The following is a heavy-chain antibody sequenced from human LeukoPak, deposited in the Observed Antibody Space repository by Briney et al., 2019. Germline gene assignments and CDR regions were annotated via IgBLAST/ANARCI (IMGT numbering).Heavy chain of an antibody. Sequence: TSETLSLTCTVSGGSISSYYWSWIRQPPGKGLEWIGYIYNSGITNYNPSLKSRVTISVDTSKNQCSLKLSSVTAADTAVYYCARQSISGSSLSYFDYWGQGTLVNVSS. CDR3: ARQSISGSSLSYFDY. CDR2: IYNSGIT. J-gene: IGHJ4*02. V-gene: IGHV4-59*01. CDR1: GGSISSYY. D-gene: IGHD3-22*01.